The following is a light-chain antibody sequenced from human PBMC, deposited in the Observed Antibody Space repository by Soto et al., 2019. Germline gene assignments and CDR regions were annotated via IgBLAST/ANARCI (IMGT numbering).Light chain of an antibody. CDR3: QQYYDWPIT. CDR2: DIS. Sequence: EIVVTQSPATLSVSPGERATLSCRASQSVGNKVAWYQHKPGQTPRLIIYDISTRAAGVPARFSGSGYGTDFTLTISSLQSEDFAVYYCQQYYDWPITFGQGTRLENK. V-gene: IGKV3-15*01. CDR1: QSVGNK. J-gene: IGKJ5*01.